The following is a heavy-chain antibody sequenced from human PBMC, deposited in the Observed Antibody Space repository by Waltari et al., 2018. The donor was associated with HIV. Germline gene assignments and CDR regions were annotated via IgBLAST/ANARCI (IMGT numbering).Heavy chain of an antibody. Sequence: EVRLVESGGGLGQPGGSLRLSCAGSGFTFSRYWMHWVRQTPGKGLEWVARIKPEGTQTDYADSVKGRFTISRDNAKSTLHLQLNALSVEDTALYFCTGDTFGNDDFWGQGVLVTVSS. J-gene: IGHJ4*02. CDR2: IKPEGTQT. CDR1: GFTFSRYW. V-gene: IGHV3-74*01. D-gene: IGHD1-1*01. CDR3: TGDTFGNDDF.